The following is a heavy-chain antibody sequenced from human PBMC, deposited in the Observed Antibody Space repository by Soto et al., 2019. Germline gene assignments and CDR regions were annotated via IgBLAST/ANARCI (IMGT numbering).Heavy chain of an antibody. Sequence: ASVKVSCKASGYTFTSYAMHWVRQAPGQRLEWMGWINAGNGNTKYSQKFQGRVTITRDTSASTAYMELSSLRSEDTAVYYCARAARYCSSTSCYASPHYYYYYMDVWGKGTTVTAP. V-gene: IGHV1-3*01. CDR3: ARAARYCSSTSCYASPHYYYYYMDV. D-gene: IGHD2-2*01. CDR1: GYTFTSYA. J-gene: IGHJ6*03. CDR2: INAGNGNT.